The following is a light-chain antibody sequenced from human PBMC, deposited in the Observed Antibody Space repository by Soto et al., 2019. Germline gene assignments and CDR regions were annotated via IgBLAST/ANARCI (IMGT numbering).Light chain of an antibody. CDR1: SSDVGGYNY. Sequence: QSALTQPRSVSGSPGQSVTISCTGTSSDVGGYNYVSWYQQHPGKAPKLMIYDVSERPSGVPDRFSGSKSGNTASLTISGLRAEDEADYYCCSYAGSYTLGAFGGGTKLTVL. J-gene: IGLJ2*01. CDR2: DVS. CDR3: CSYAGSYTLGA. V-gene: IGLV2-11*01.